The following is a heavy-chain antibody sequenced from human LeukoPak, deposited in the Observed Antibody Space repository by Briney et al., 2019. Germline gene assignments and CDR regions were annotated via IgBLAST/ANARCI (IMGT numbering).Heavy chain of an antibody. V-gene: IGHV4-4*08. CDR1: GGSISGYY. D-gene: IGHD5-24*01. CDR3: ARSLEMATTYFDY. J-gene: IGHJ4*02. CDR2: IYPSRST. Sequence: SETLSLTCTVSGGSISGYYWSWIRQPPGKGLEWIGYIYPSRSTNYNPSLKSRVTISVDTSKNQFSLKLSSVTAADTAVYYCARSLEMATTYFDYWGQGTLVTVSS.